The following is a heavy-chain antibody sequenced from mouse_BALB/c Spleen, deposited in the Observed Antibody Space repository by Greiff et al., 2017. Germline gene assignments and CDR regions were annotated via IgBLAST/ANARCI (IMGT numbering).Heavy chain of an antibody. J-gene: IGHJ3*01. CDR2: ISYDGSN. D-gene: IGHD1-1*01. CDR3: ARKEDGSSYPPWFAY. Sequence: VQLKESGPGLVKPSQSLSLTCSVTGYSITSGYYWNWIRQFPGNKLEWMGYISYDGSNNYNPSLKNRISITRDTSKNQFFLKLNSVTTEDTATYYCARKEDGSSYPPWFAYWGQGTLVTVSA. V-gene: IGHV3-6*02. CDR1: GYSITSGYY.